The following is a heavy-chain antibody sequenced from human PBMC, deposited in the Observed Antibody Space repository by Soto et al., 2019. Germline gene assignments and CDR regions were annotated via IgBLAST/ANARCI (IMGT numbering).Heavy chain of an antibody. CDR1: GFTFSHHW. J-gene: IGHJ5*02. CDR2: INQDGSEK. V-gene: IGHV3-7*03. CDR3: VRLYIVVVPAATQWFDP. D-gene: IGHD2-2*01. Sequence: VGSLRLSCVASGFTFSHHWMSWVRQAPGKGLQWVANINQDGSEKYYEDSVKGRFTISRDNAKNSLVLQMDNLRAEDAAVYYCVRLYIVVVPAATQWFDPWGQGTRVTVSS.